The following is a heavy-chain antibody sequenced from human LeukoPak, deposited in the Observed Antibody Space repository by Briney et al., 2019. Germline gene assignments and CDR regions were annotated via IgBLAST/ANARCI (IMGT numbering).Heavy chain of an antibody. CDR2: IYHSGST. D-gene: IGHD3-10*01. Sequence: PSETLSLTCAVSGGSISSGGYSWSWIRQPPGKGLEWIGYIYHSGSTYYNPSLKSRVTISVDTSRNQLSLKLSSVTAADTAVYYCARESNYYGSGTGWFDPRGQGTLVTVSS. CDR3: ARESNYYGSGTGWFDP. V-gene: IGHV4-30-4*07. J-gene: IGHJ5*02. CDR1: GGSISSGGYS.